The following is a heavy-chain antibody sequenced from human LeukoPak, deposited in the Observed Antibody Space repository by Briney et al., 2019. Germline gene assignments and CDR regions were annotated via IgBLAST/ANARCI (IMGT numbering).Heavy chain of an antibody. D-gene: IGHD2-15*01. CDR3: ARGPATFFDH. Sequence: PGGSLRLSCAASGFTVGNSYMSWVRQAPGKGLEWVSIIYGGGTTYYADSVKGRFTIFRDNPKNTLFLQMSSLRADDTAVYYCARGPATFFDHWGQGTLVTVSS. CDR1: GFTVGNSY. V-gene: IGHV3-53*01. J-gene: IGHJ4*02. CDR2: IYGGGTT.